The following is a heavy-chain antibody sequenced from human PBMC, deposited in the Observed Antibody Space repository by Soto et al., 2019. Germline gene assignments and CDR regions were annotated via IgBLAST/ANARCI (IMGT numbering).Heavy chain of an antibody. CDR3: ERGWDYGSGSYYTNYYYGMDV. V-gene: IGHV3-7*05. Sequence: GGSLRLSCAASGFTFSSYWMSWVRQAPGKGREWVANIKQDGMEKYYKDSVKGRCTFSRDNAKNSRYLQMNSLSAEDKAVYYCERGWDYGSGSYYTNYYYGMDVWGQGTTVTVSS. CDR1: GFTFSSYW. D-gene: IGHD3-10*01. J-gene: IGHJ6*02. CDR2: IKQDGMEK.